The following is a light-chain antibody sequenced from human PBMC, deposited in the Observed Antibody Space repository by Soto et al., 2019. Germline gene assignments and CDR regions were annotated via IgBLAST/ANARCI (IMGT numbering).Light chain of an antibody. Sequence: EIVLTQSPGTLSLSPGERATLSCRASQSVSSSYLAWYQQKPGQAPRLLIYGASSRATGIPDRFSGSGSGTDLTLTISRLEPEDFAVYYCQQYGSSHLFTFGPGTKVHIK. J-gene: IGKJ3*01. CDR2: GAS. CDR1: QSVSSSY. V-gene: IGKV3-20*01. CDR3: QQYGSSHLFT.